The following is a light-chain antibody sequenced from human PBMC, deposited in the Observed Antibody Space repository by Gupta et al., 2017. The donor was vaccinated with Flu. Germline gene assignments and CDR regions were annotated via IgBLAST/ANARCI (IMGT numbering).Light chain of an antibody. CDR2: KVS. Sequence: VVMPQSPISQSVTLGQPASISCRSSQSLVYRDGNTYLNWFHQRPGQSPRRLIYKVSHRDSGVPDRCSGSGSDTDCTWIISRVEAEDVGVYYGMQATRWPDSFGQGTKLEI. CDR3: MQATRWPDS. J-gene: IGKJ2*03. V-gene: IGKV2-30*01. CDR1: QSLVYRDGNTY.